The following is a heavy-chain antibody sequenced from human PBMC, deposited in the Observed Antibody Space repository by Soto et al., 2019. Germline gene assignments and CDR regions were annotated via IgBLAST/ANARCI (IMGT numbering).Heavy chain of an antibody. J-gene: IGHJ4*02. D-gene: IGHD2-2*01. CDR1: GFTFTSSA. CDR2: IVVGSGNT. Sequence: AASVKVSCKASGFTFTSSAVQWVRQARGQRLEWIGWIVVGSGNTNYAQKFQERVTITRDMPTSTAYMELSSLRSEDTAVYYCAAVGYCSSTSCPDTVFGVVTPYYFDYWGQGTLVTVSS. V-gene: IGHV1-58*01. CDR3: AAVGYCSSTSCPDTVFGVVTPYYFDY.